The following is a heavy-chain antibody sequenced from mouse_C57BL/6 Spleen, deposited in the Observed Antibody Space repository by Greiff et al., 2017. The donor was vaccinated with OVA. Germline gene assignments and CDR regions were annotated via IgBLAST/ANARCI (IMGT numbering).Heavy chain of an antibody. CDR2: IYPGDGDT. V-gene: IGHV1-80*01. J-gene: IGHJ2*01. CDR3: ARWDTTVYFDY. Sequence: VKLMESGAELVKPGASVKISCKASGYAFSSYWMNWVKQRPGQGLEWIGQIYPGDGDTNYNGKFKGKATLTADKSSSTAYMQLSSLTSEDSAVYFCARWDTTVYFDYWGQGTTLTVSS. D-gene: IGHD1-1*01. CDR1: GYAFSSYW.